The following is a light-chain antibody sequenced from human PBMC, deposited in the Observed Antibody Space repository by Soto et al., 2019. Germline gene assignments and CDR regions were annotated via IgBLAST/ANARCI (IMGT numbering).Light chain of an antibody. V-gene: IGLV2-8*01. CDR2: EVS. CDR3: SSYAGSNNSV. Sequence: QSALTQPPSASGSLGQSVTISCTGTSSDVGGYKYVSWYQQHPGKAPKLMIYEVSKRPSGVPDRLSGSKSGNTASLTVSGLQAEDEADYYCSSYAGSNNSVFGGGTKLTVL. J-gene: IGLJ2*01. CDR1: SSDVGGYKY.